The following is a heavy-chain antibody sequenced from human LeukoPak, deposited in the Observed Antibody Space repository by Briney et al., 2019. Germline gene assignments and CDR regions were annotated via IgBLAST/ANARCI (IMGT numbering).Heavy chain of an antibody. CDR1: GGTFSSDA. CDR2: INPNSGGT. V-gene: IGHV1-2*02. J-gene: IGHJ1*01. D-gene: IGHD3-22*01. CDR3: ATTSDNYYDSSGLFVFQH. Sequence: WASVKVSCKASGGTFSSDAISWVRQAPGQGLEWMGWINPNSGGTNYAQKFQGRVTMTRDTSISTAYMELSRLRSDDTAVYYCATTSDNYYDSSGLFVFQHWGQGTLVTVSS.